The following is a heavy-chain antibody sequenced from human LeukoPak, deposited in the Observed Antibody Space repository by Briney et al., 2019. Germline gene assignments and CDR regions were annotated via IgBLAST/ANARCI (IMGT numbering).Heavy chain of an antibody. V-gene: IGHV4-59*01. CDR2: IYYSGST. CDR1: GGSISSYY. CDR3: ARDHPLLYGGNPEHYFDY. J-gene: IGHJ4*02. Sequence: PSETLSLTCTVSGGSISSYYWSWIRQPPGKGLEWIGYIYYSGSTNYNPSLKSRVTISVDTSKNQFSLKLSSVTAADTAVYYCARDHPLLYGGNPEHYFDYWGQGTLVTVSS. D-gene: IGHD4-23*01.